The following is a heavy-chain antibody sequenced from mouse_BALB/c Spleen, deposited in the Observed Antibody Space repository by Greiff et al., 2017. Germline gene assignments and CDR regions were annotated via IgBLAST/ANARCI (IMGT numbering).Heavy chain of an antibody. J-gene: IGHJ3*01. D-gene: IGHD1-1*01. V-gene: IGHV1-18*01. Sequence: VQLQQSGPELVKPGASVKIPCKASGYTFTDYNMDWVKQSHGKSLEWIGDINPNNGGTIYNQKFKGKATLTVDKSSSTAYMELRSLTSEDTAVYYCASDYYGSTFAYWGQGTLVTVSA. CDR1: GYTFTDYN. CDR3: ASDYYGSTFAY. CDR2: INPNNGGT.